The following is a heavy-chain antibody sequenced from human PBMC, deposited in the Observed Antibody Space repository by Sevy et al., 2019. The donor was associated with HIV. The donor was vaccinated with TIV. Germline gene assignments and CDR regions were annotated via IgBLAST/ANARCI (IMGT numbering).Heavy chain of an antibody. V-gene: IGHV3-7*01. CDR3: ARERQNYDPKTDYYYYGMDV. J-gene: IGHJ6*02. CDR1: GFTFSSYW. D-gene: IGHD3-3*01. Sequence: GSLRLSCAASGFTFSSYWMSWVRQAPGKGLEWVANIKQDGSEKYYVDSVKGRFTISRDNAKNSLYLQMNSLRAEDTAVYYCARERQNYDPKTDYYYYGMDVWGQGTTVTVSS. CDR2: IKQDGSEK.